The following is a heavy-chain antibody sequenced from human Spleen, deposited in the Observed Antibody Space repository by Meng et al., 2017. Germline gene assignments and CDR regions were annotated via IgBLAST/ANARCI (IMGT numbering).Heavy chain of an antibody. J-gene: IGHJ5*02. CDR1: GGSFSGYY. CDR2: INHSGST. Sequence: QLQAQGSGPGLLQPSGSLSPPCAVSGGSFSGYYWSWIRQPPGKGLEWIGEINHSGSTNYSPSLKSRVTISVDTSKNQFSLKLSSVTAADTAVYYCARGLNWFDPWGQGTLVTVSS. CDR3: ARGLNWFDP. V-gene: IGHV4-34*01.